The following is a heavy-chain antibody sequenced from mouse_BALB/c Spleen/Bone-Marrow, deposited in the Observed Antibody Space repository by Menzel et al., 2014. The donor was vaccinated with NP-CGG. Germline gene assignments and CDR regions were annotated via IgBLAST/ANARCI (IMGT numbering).Heavy chain of an antibody. CDR1: GFSLTNFG. D-gene: IGHD2-12*01. V-gene: IGHV2-9*02. CDR2: IWAGGAT. CDR3: ARVLRRSQDAMDY. J-gene: IGHJ4*01. Sequence: VKVVESGPGLVAPSQSLSIPCTVSGFSLTNFGVHWVRQPPGKGLEWLGIIWAGGATDYHSALMSRLIISKDNSKSQVFLKMDSLQTDDTAMYYCARVLRRSQDAMDYWGQGTSVTVSS.